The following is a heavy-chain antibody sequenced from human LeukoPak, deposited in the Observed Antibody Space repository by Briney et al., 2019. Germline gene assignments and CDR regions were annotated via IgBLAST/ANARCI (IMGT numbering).Heavy chain of an antibody. J-gene: IGHJ4*02. V-gene: IGHV4-30-4*01. CDR2: VYDSWNN. D-gene: IGHD3-10*02. CDR3: ASYFVGNGGRGY. CDR1: GGSINSGNSH. Sequence: TLSLTCTVSGGSINSGNSHWTWIRQPPGKGLEWLGSVYDSWNNYYNPSLESRITMSVDTSKNQYSLELSSVIAADTAVYYCASYFVGNGGRGYWGQGALVTVSS.